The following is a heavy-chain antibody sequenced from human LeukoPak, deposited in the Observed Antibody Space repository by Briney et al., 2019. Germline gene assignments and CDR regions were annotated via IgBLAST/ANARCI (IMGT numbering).Heavy chain of an antibody. Sequence: SVKVSCKASGGTFSSYAISWVRQAPGQGLEWMGGIIPIFGTANYAQKFQGRVTITADKSTSTAYMELSSLRSEDTAVYYCARSGDYGESFDSWGQGTLVTVSS. CDR1: GGTFSSYA. CDR2: IIPIFGTA. CDR3: ARSGDYGESFDS. V-gene: IGHV1-69*06. J-gene: IGHJ4*02. D-gene: IGHD4-17*01.